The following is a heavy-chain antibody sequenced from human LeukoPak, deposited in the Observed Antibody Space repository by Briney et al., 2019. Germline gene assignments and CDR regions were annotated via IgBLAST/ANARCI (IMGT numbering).Heavy chain of an antibody. Sequence: GGSLRLSGAASGFTFSSYAMSWVRQAPGKGLEWVSDISGSGGSTYYADSVKGRVTISRDNSKNTLYLQMNSLRAEDTAVYYCAKSSVGRTTVTTYFDYWGQGTLVTVSS. V-gene: IGHV3-23*01. D-gene: IGHD4-17*01. J-gene: IGHJ4*02. CDR1: GFTFSSYA. CDR3: AKSSVGRTTVTTYFDY. CDR2: ISGSGGST.